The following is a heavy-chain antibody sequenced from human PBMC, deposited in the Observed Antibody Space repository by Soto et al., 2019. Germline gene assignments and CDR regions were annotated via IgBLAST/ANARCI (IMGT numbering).Heavy chain of an antibody. CDR3: ASGPTARPHYYYYGMDV. Sequence: GASVKVSCKASGGTFSSYAISWVRQAPGQGLEWMGGIIPIFGTVNYAQKSQGRVTITADESTSTAYMELSSLRSEDTAVYYCASGPTARPHYYYYGMDVWGQGTTVTVSS. V-gene: IGHV1-69*13. CDR2: IIPIFGTV. J-gene: IGHJ6*02. CDR1: GGTFSSYA. D-gene: IGHD6-6*01.